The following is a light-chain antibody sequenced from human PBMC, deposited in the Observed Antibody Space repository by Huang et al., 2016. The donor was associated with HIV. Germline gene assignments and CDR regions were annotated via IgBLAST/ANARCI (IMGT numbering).Light chain of an antibody. J-gene: IGKJ4*01. CDR1: QTISNY. V-gene: IGKV1-39*01. Sequence: DIQMTQSPSSLSASLGDRVTITCRASQTISNYLCWYQQKVGKVPRLMIYGISRLPSGVPTRFSGSGSGADFTLTISNLQPEDFATYYCQQSYSAPFTFGGGTKVDI. CDR3: QQSYSAPFT. CDR2: GIS.